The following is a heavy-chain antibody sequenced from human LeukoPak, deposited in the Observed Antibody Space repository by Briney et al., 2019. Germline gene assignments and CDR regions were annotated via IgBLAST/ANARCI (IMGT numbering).Heavy chain of an antibody. CDR2: MNPNSGNT. CDR3: ARSPVKDFWSGYYRDHAFDI. CDR1: GYTFTSYD. V-gene: IGHV1-8*01. Sequence: GASVKVSCKASGYTFTSYDINWVRQATGQGLEWMGWMNPNSGNTGYAQKFQGRVTMTRNTSISTAYMELSSLRSEDTAVYYCARSPVKDFWSGYYRDHAFDIWGQGTMVTVSS. J-gene: IGHJ3*02. D-gene: IGHD3-3*01.